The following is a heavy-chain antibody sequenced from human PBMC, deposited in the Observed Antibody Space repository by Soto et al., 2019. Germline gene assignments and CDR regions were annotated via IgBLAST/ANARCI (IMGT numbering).Heavy chain of an antibody. CDR3: ARQGFGESPLDY. CDR2: INLSGGST. V-gene: IGHV1-46*02. Sequence: QVYLVQSGADLKKPGASVTVSCRASGFRFDLYYIHWVRQAPGQGLEWLGMINLSGGSTRYAEKFLGRVTMTRDTSAATAYMELSSLKSEDTAVYFCARQGFGESPLDYWGQGTLVVVSS. D-gene: IGHD3-10*01. CDR1: GFRFDLYY. J-gene: IGHJ4*02.